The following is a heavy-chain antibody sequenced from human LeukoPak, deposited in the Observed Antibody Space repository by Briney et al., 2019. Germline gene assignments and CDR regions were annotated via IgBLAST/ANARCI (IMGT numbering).Heavy chain of an antibody. CDR2: MWYDGSNK. D-gene: IGHD3-16*01. CDR3: AKDQSGGIRAFDI. V-gene: IGHV3-33*06. Sequence: GGSLRLSCAASGFTFRNYGMNWVRQAPGKGLEWVTIMWYDGSNKYYADSVKGRFIISRDNSKNTLYLQMSSLRDDDTAVYFCAKDQSGGIRAFDIWGQGTMVTVSS. CDR1: GFTFRNYG. J-gene: IGHJ3*02.